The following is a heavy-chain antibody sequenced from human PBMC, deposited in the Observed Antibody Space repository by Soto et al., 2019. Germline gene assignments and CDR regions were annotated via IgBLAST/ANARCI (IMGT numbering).Heavy chain of an antibody. CDR2: IRSGTYGGTT. Sequence: EVQLVESGGGLVEPGRSLRLSCTTSGFNFGGSGVNWFRQAPGKGLEWIGFIRSGTYGGTTDYAAYVQARVTISRDDSNWIAYLQINGLKTDDTAVYYCARFPLDFSGWLWHESDYWGQGTLVTVSS. D-gene: IGHD6-25*01. J-gene: IGHJ4*02. CDR1: GFNFGGSG. V-gene: IGHV3-49*03. CDR3: ARFPLDFSGWLWHESDY.